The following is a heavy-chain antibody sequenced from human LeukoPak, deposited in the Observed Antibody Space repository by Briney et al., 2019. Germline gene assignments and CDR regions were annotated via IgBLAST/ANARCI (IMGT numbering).Heavy chain of an antibody. J-gene: IGHJ4*02. CDR3: ARETYYYDSSGYFDN. CDR1: GFTFSSYS. Sequence: PGGSLRLSCAASGFTFSSYSMNWVRQAPGKGLEWVSYISSSSSYIYYADSVKGRFTISRDNAKNSLYLQMNSLRAEDTAVYYCARETYYYDSSGYFDNWGQGTLVTVSS. D-gene: IGHD3-22*01. V-gene: IGHV3-21*05. CDR2: ISSSSSYI.